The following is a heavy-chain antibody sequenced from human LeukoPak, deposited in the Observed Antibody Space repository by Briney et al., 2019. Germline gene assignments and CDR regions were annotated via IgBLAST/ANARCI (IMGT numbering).Heavy chain of an antibody. V-gene: IGHV1-46*01. J-gene: IGHJ5*02. Sequence: ASVKVSCKASGYTFTCYYMHWVRQAPGQGLEWMGIINPSGGSTSYAQKFQGRVTMTRDTSTSTVYMELSSLRSEDTAVYYCARRNLYCSGGSCYFHPWGQGTLVTVSS. CDR3: ARRNLYCSGGSCYFHP. D-gene: IGHD2-15*01. CDR1: GYTFTCYY. CDR2: INPSGGST.